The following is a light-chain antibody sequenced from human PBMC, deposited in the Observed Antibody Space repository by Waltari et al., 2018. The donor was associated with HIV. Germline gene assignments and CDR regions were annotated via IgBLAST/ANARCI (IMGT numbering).Light chain of an antibody. J-gene: IGLJ1*01. Sequence: QSALTQPRSVSGSPGQSVTIPCLGTSSDVGGYDFVSWYQQHPGKAPKLMIYDVGKRPSGVPARFSGSKSGNTASLTISGLQAEDEADYFCCSYAGNFFVFGTGTQVSVL. CDR1: SSDVGGYDF. CDR2: DVG. V-gene: IGLV2-11*01. CDR3: CSYAGNFFV.